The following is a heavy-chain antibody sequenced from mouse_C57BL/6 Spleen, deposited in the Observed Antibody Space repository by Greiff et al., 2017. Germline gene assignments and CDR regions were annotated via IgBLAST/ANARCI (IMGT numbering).Heavy chain of an antibody. Sequence: QVQLQQPGAELVKPGASVKMSCKASGYTFTSYWITWVKQRPGQGLEWIGDIYPGSGSTNYNEKFKSKAKLTVDTSSSTAYMQLSSLTAEDSAVYYCARGDYDYDTWFAYWGQGTLVTVSA. CDR2: IYPGSGST. CDR3: ARGDYDYDTWFAY. D-gene: IGHD2-4*01. V-gene: IGHV1-55*01. J-gene: IGHJ3*01. CDR1: GYTFTSYW.